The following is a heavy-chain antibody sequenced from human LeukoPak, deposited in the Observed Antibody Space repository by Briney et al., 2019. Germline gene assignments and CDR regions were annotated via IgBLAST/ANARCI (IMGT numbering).Heavy chain of an antibody. V-gene: IGHV1-3*02. D-gene: IGHD1-26*01. Sequence: ASVKVSCTASGYTFTSYCMPWVRQAPGQRHEWMGWSNGGNGNTKYSQEFQGRVTITRDTSASTAYMELSSLRSEAMAMYYCARVFSMGRELLSPNTFDIWGQGTMVTVSS. J-gene: IGHJ3*02. CDR2: SNGGNGNT. CDR1: GYTFTSYC. CDR3: ARVFSMGRELLSPNTFDI.